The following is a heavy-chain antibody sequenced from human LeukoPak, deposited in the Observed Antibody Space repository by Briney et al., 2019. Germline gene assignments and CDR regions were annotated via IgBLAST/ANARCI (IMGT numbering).Heavy chain of an antibody. J-gene: IGHJ4*02. CDR1: GGSISTSNYY. CDR2: IYYSGST. CDR3: ARRPLWFGELLDY. V-gene: IGHV4-39*01. Sequence: SETLSLTCAVSGGSISTSNYYWGWIRQPPGKGLEWIGSIYYSGSTYYNPSLKSRVTISVDTSKNQFSLKLSSVTAADTAVYYCARRPLWFGELLDYWGQGTLVTVSS. D-gene: IGHD3-10*01.